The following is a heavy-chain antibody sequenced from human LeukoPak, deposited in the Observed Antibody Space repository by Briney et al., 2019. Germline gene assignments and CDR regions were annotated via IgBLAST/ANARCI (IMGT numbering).Heavy chain of an antibody. Sequence: PGGSLRLSCAASGFTFSSTAMTWVRQAPGRGLEWVSSINGGGTTIYYADSVKGRFTISRDNSKNTLYLQMNSLRAEDTAVYYCARGLDSSGYYHFDYWGQGTLVTVSS. CDR2: INGGGTTI. CDR3: ARGLDSSGYYHFDY. V-gene: IGHV3-23*01. J-gene: IGHJ4*02. CDR1: GFTFSSTA. D-gene: IGHD3-22*01.